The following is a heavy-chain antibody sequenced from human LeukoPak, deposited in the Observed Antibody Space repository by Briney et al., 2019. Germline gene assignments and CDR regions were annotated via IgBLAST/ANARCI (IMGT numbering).Heavy chain of an antibody. Sequence: PSRSLRLSCAASGFSFDDYAMHWVRQAPGKGLEWVSDISWKSGSIGYADSVKGRFTISRDNAKNSLYLQMNSLRAEDTAVYYCARDPSYAIGAFDIWGQGTMVTVSS. J-gene: IGHJ3*02. CDR3: ARDPSYAIGAFDI. CDR1: GFSFDDYA. CDR2: ISWKSGSI. D-gene: IGHD2-8*01. V-gene: IGHV3-9*01.